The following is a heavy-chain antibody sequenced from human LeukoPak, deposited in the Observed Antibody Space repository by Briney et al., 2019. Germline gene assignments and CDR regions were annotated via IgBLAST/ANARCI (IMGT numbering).Heavy chain of an antibody. CDR1: GFSLSDYY. CDR3: ARLYYDILTGYSPLDY. CDR2: ISSSSSST. Sequence: PGGSLRLSCAASGFSLSDYYMSWIRQAPGKGLEWIAYISSSSSSTNYADSVKGRLTISRDNAKNSLYLHMNDLRAEDTAIYYCARLYYDILTGYSPLDYWGQGTVVTVSS. D-gene: IGHD3-9*01. J-gene: IGHJ4*02. V-gene: IGHV3-11*03.